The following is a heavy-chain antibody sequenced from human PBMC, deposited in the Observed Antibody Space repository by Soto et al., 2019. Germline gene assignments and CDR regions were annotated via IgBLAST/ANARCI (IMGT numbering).Heavy chain of an antibody. CDR2: ISSSSSTI. V-gene: IGHV3-48*01. CDR1: GFTFSSYS. J-gene: IGHJ4*02. CDR3: ARDLNSGLFDY. D-gene: IGHD2-15*01. Sequence: PGGSLRLSCAASGFTFSSYSMNWVRQAPGKGLEWVSYISSSSSTIYYADSVKGRFTISRDNAKNSLYLQMNSLRAEDTAVYYCARDLNSGLFDYWGQGTLVTASS.